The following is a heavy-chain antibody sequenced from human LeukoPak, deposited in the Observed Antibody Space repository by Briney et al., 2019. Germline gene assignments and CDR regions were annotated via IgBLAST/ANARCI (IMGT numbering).Heavy chain of an antibody. CDR2: ISSSSSTI. D-gene: IGHD2-15*01. CDR3: ARTMAAAAGLYYFDY. J-gene: IGHJ4*02. V-gene: IGHV3-48*01. CDR1: GFTFSSYS. Sequence: GGSLRLSCAAPGFTFSSYSMNWVRQAPGKGLEWVSYISSSSSTIHYADSVKGRFTISRDNAKNSLYLQMNSLRAEDTAVFYCARTMAAAAGLYYFDYWGQGTLVTVSS.